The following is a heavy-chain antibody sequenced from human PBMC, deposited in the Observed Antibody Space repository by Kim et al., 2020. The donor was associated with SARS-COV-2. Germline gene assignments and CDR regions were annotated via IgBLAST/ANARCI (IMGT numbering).Heavy chain of an antibody. Sequence: AQKVQGRVTMTTDTSTSTAYMERRSLRSDDTAIYYCARDRVAARPGWFDPWGQGTLVTVSS. D-gene: IGHD6-6*01. V-gene: IGHV1-18*01. J-gene: IGHJ5*02. CDR3: ARDRVAARPGWFDP.